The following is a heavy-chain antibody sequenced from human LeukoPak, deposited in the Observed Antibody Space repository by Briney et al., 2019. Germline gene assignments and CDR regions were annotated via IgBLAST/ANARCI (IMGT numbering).Heavy chain of an antibody. CDR1: GFTFSSYA. Sequence: GGSLRLSCAASGFTFSSYAMHWVRQAPGKGLEYVSAISSNGGSTYYANSVKGRFTISRDNSKNTLYLQMGSLRAEGMAVYYCAREGYRSGYPICDYWGQGTLVTVSS. V-gene: IGHV3-64*01. J-gene: IGHJ4*02. CDR3: AREGYRSGYPICDY. D-gene: IGHD3-22*01. CDR2: ISSNGGST.